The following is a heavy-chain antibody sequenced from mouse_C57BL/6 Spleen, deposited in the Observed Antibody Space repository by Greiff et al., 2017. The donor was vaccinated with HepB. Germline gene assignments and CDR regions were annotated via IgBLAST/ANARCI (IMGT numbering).Heavy chain of an antibody. D-gene: IGHD2-4*01. V-gene: IGHV5-17*01. CDR2: ISSGSSTI. CDR1: GFTFSDYG. J-gene: IGHJ3*01. CDR3: ARSDDYDPFAY. Sequence: EVKLQESGGGLVKPGGSLKLSCAASGFTFSDYGMHWVRQAPEKGLEWVAYISSGSSTIYYADTVKGRFTISRDNAKNTLFLQMTSLRSEDTAMYYCARSDDYDPFAYWGQGTLVTVSA.